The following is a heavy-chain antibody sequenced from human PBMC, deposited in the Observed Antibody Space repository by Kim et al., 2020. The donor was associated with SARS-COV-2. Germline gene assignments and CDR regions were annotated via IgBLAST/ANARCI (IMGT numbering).Heavy chain of an antibody. Sequence: GGSLRLSCAASGFTFSSYGMHWVRQAPGKGLEWVAVIWYDGSNKYYADSVKGRFTISRDNSKNTLYLQMNSLRAEDTAVYYCAKSVTNYTLYYYYGMDVWGQGTTVTVSS. D-gene: IGHD3-3*01. V-gene: IGHV3-33*06. J-gene: IGHJ6*02. CDR3: AKSVTNYTLYYYYGMDV. CDR2: IWYDGSNK. CDR1: GFTFSSYG.